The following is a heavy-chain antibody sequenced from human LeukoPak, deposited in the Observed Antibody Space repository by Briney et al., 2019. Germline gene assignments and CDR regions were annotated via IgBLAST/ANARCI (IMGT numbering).Heavy chain of an antibody. J-gene: IGHJ4*02. CDR1: GGSISSGSYY. D-gene: IGHD3-3*01. V-gene: IGHV4-61*02. CDR3: AKVGKLYYDFWSGYYPGSDY. Sequence: SQTLSLTCTVSGGSISSGSYYWSWIRQPAGKGLEWIGRIYTSGSTNYNPSLKSRVTISVDTSKNQFSLKLSSVTAADTAVYYCAKVGKLYYDFWSGYYPGSDYWGQGTLVTVSS. CDR2: IYTSGST.